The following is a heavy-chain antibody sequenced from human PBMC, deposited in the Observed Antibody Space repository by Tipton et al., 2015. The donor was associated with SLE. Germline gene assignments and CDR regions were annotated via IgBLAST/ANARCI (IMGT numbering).Heavy chain of an antibody. Sequence: WIGSIYYSGSTYYNPSLKSRVTISVVTSKNQFSLKLSSVTAADTAVYYCARRSIAAPFDYWGQGTLVTVSS. V-gene: IGHV4-39*01. J-gene: IGHJ4*02. CDR3: ARRSIAAPFDY. D-gene: IGHD6-6*01. CDR2: IYYSGST.